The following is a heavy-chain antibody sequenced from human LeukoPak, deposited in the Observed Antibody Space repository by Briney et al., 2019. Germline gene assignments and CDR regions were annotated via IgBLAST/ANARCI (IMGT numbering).Heavy chain of an antibody. V-gene: IGHV3-64*01. CDR2: ISSNGGST. Sequence: GGSLRLPCAASGFTFSSYAMHWVRQAPGKGLEYVSAISSNGGSTYYANSVEGRFTISRDNSKNTLYLQMGSLRAEDMAVYYCAREGTHSSGYYANWFDPWGQGTLVTVSS. J-gene: IGHJ5*02. CDR1: GFTFSSYA. CDR3: AREGTHSSGYYANWFDP. D-gene: IGHD3-22*01.